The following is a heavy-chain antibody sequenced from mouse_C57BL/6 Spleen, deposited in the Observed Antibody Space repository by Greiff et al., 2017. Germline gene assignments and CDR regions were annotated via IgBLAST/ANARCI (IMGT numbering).Heavy chain of an antibody. Sequence: VQLQQPGAELVRPGSSVKLSCKASGYTFTSYWMHWVKQRPIQGLEWIGDIYPSDSETHYNQNFKDKATLTVSKSSSAAYMQLSILTSEDSAVYYGARELLRRYFDVWGTGTTVTVSS. D-gene: IGHD1-2*01. V-gene: IGHV1-52*01. CDR3: ARELLRRYFDV. CDR1: GYTFTSYW. CDR2: IYPSDSET. J-gene: IGHJ1*03.